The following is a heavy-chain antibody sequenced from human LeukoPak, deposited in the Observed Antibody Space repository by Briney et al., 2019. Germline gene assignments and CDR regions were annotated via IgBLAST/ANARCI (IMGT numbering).Heavy chain of an antibody. CDR2: IRSVNYGGAV. Sequence: GGSLRLSCTTSGFTFGDFAMSWFRQAPGKGLEWVGFIRSVNYGGAVEYAASVKGRYTISRDDSRRVAYLQMNSLRAEDTAVYYCARDCYCSSTSCYTYNWFDPWGQGTLVTVSS. CDR1: GFTFGDFA. CDR3: ARDCYCSSTSCYTYNWFDP. D-gene: IGHD2-2*01. J-gene: IGHJ5*02. V-gene: IGHV3-49*03.